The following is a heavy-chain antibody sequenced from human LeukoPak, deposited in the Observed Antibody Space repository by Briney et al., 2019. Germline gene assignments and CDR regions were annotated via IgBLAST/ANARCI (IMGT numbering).Heavy chain of an antibody. J-gene: IGHJ3*02. CDR3: ARDIGRRDLAFDI. CDR1: GGSISSYY. D-gene: IGHD1-14*01. V-gene: IGHV4-59*12. Sequence: PSETLSLTCTVSGGSISSYYWSWIRQPPGKGLEWIGYIYYSGSTNYNPSLKSRVTISVDTSKNQFSLKLSSVTAADTAVYYCARDIGRRDLAFDIWGQGTMVTVSS. CDR2: IYYSGST.